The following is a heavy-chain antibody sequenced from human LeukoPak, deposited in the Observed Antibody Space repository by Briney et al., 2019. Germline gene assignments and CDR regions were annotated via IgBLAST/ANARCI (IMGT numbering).Heavy chain of an antibody. CDR1: GFTFSSYS. J-gene: IGHJ4*02. CDR2: ISSSSSYI. V-gene: IGHV3-21*01. Sequence: PGGSLRLSCAASGFTFSSYSMNWVRQAPGKGLEWVSSISSSSSYIYYADLVKGRFTISRDNAKNSLYLQMNSLRAEDTAVYYCARDREEYSSSSPNDYWGQGTLVTVSS. CDR3: ARDREEYSSSSPNDY. D-gene: IGHD6-6*01.